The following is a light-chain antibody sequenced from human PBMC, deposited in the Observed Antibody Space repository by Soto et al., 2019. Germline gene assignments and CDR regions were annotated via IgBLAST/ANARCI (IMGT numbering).Light chain of an antibody. J-gene: IGKJ4*01. V-gene: IGKV4-1*01. CDR2: WAS. CDR3: QQYYSTPLT. CDR1: QSLLYSSNNKNY. Sequence: DIVMTQSPDSLAVSLGERATINCKSSQSLLYSSNNKNYLAWYQQRPGQPPKLLIYWASIRESGVPDRLSGSGSGTDFTLTISSLQAEDVAVYYCQQYYSTPLTFGGGTKVEIK.